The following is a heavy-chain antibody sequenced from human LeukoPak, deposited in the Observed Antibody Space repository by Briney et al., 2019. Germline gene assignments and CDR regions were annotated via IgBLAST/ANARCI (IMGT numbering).Heavy chain of an antibody. V-gene: IGHV1-2*02. CDR1: GYTFTGYY. Sequence: ASVKVSCKASGYTFTGYYMHWVRQAPGQGLEWMGWINPNSGGTNYAQKFQGRVTMTRDASISTAYMELSRLRSDDTAVYYCARSRYSGYDRALDYWGQGTLVTVSS. CDR3: ARSRYSGYDRALDY. CDR2: INPNSGGT. J-gene: IGHJ4*02. D-gene: IGHD5-12*01.